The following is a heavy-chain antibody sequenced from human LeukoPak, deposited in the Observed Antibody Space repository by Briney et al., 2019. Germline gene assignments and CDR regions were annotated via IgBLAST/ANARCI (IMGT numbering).Heavy chain of an antibody. Sequence: GGSLRLSCAASGFTFSSYAMSWVRLAPGKGLEWVSAISGSGGSTYYADSVKGRFTISRDNSKNTLYLQMNSLRAEDTAVYYCAKPYGDYEYYFDYWGQGTLVTVSS. CDR2: ISGSGGST. J-gene: IGHJ4*02. V-gene: IGHV3-23*01. D-gene: IGHD4-17*01. CDR1: GFTFSSYA. CDR3: AKPYGDYEYYFDY.